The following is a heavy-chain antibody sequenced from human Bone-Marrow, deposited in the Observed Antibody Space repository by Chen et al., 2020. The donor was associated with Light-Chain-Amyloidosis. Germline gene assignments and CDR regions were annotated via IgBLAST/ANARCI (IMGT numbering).Heavy chain of an antibody. CDR1: GDSLNNFA. V-gene: IGHV1-69*12. Sequence: VHLVQSGAELRRPGSSVKISCRASGDSLNNFAVSWVRQAPGQPFAWMGVIMPRFGTSNSAQRFQGRVTFTASTDTAFMELKSLTAEDTALYYCARRSGSGGYFESWGQGTLVTVSS. CDR3: ARRSGSGGYFES. J-gene: IGHJ4*02. CDR2: IMPRFGTS. D-gene: IGHD2-15*01.